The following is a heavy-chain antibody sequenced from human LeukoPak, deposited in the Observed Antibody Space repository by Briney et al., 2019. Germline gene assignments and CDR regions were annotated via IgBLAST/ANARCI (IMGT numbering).Heavy chain of an antibody. D-gene: IGHD3-10*01. CDR2: ISSDGSST. V-gene: IGHV3-74*01. J-gene: IGHJ4*02. CDR3: ARLGSGGTLDC. CDR1: GFSFSSYW. Sequence: GGSLRLSCAASGFSFSSYWMHWVRQAPGKGLESVSRISSDGSSTIYADSVKGRFTISRDNAKNTLYLQMNSLRAEDTAVYYCARLGSGGTLDCWGQGILVTVSS.